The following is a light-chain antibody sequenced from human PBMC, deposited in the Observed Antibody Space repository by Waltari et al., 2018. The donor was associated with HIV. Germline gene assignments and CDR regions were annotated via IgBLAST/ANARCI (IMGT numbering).Light chain of an antibody. Sequence: SYELTQPPSVSVSPGQTASIPCSGDTLGDKYACWYQQKPGQSPVLVIYQDSKRPSGIPERFSGSNSGNTATLTISGTQAMDEADYYCQAWDSSAGVFGGGTKLTVL. V-gene: IGLV3-1*01. CDR2: QDS. J-gene: IGLJ2*01. CDR1: TLGDKY. CDR3: QAWDSSAGV.